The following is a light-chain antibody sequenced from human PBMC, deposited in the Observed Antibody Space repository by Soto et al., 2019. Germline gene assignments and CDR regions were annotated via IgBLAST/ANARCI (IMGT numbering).Light chain of an antibody. CDR1: SSDVGGYIY. Sequence: QSVLTQPRSVSGSPGQSVTISCTGTSSDVGGYIYVSWYQQYPAKDPKVMIYDVSRRPSGVPDRFSGSKSGNTASLTISGLQAEDEAVYYCCSYAGNKTVVFGGGTKLTVL. CDR3: CSYAGNKTVV. V-gene: IGLV2-11*01. J-gene: IGLJ3*02. CDR2: DVS.